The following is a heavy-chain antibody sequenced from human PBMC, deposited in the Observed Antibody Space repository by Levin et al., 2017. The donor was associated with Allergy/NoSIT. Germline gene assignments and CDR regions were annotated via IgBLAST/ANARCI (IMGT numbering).Heavy chain of an antibody. D-gene: IGHD1-7*01. Sequence: AASVKVSCKASGGTFSSYAITWVRQAPGQGLEWMGGIIPIFRTASYAQKFQDRVTITADESTTTAYMELSSLRSEDTAVYYCARGTDTLNWNYDCYCYCMDVWGKGTTVTVSS. J-gene: IGHJ6*03. CDR2: IIPIFRTA. CDR3: ARGTDTLNWNYDCYCYCMDV. V-gene: IGHV1-69*13. CDR1: GGTFSSYA.